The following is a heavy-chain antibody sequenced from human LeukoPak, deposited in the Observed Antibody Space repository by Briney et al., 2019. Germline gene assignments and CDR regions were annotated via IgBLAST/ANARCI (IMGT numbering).Heavy chain of an antibody. CDR1: GYTFSDYY. D-gene: IGHD1-26*01. Sequence: ASVKVSCKASGYTFSDYYMRWLRQAPGQGLEWMGGFDPEDGETIYAQKFQGRVTMTEDTSTDTAYMELSSLRSEDTAVYYCATVYSEDAFDIWGQGTMVTVSS. J-gene: IGHJ3*02. V-gene: IGHV1-24*01. CDR2: FDPEDGET. CDR3: ATVYSEDAFDI.